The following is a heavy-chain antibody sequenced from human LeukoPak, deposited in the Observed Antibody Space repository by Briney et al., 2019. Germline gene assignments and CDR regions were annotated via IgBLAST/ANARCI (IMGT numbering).Heavy chain of an antibody. V-gene: IGHV3-23*01. J-gene: IGHJ6*02. Sequence: GGSLRLSCAASGFSFSSYGMSWVRQAPGKGLEWVSSITDNGGSTYYADSVKGRFTISRDNSRNMLYLQMDSLGAEDTAVYYCGKDASPLYYYYGMDVWGQGTTVTVSS. CDR3: GKDASPLYYYYGMDV. CDR1: GFSFSSYG. CDR2: ITDNGGST.